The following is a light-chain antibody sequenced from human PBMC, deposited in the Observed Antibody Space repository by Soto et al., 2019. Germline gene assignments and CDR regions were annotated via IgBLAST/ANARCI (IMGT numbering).Light chain of an antibody. Sequence: QPVLTQSPSASASLGASVKLTCTLSSGHNSYAIAWHQQQSEKGPRYLMKLNSDGSHSKGDGIPDRFSGSSSGAERYLTISSLQSEDEADYYCQTWGTGTVVFGGGTQLTVL. CDR2: LNSDGSH. V-gene: IGLV4-69*01. CDR3: QTWGTGTVV. CDR1: SGHNSYA. J-gene: IGLJ2*01.